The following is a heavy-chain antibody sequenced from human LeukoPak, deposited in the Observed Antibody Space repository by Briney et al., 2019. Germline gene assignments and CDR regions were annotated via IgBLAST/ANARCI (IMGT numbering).Heavy chain of an antibody. D-gene: IGHD5-12*01. J-gene: IGHJ4*02. CDR2: IYSGGST. Sequence: PGGSLRLSCAASGFTFSSYAMSWVRQAPGKGLEWVSVIYSGGSTYYADSVKGRFTISRDNSKNTLYLQMNSLRAEDTAVYYCAREYSGYDLSPFDYWGQGTLVTVSS. V-gene: IGHV3-66*01. CDR3: AREYSGYDLSPFDY. CDR1: GFTFSSYA.